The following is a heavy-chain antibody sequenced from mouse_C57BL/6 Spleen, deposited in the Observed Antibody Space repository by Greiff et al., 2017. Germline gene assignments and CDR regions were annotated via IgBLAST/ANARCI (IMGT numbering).Heavy chain of an antibody. CDR2: ISSGSSTI. D-gene: IGHD2-4*01. Sequence: EVNVVESGGGLVKPGGSLKLSCAASGFTFSDYGMHWVRQAPEKGLEWVAYISSGSSTIYYADTVKGRFTISRDNAKNTLFLQMTSLRSEDTAMYYCARIYYDYYYYAMDYWGQGTSVTVSS. CDR1: GFTFSDYG. J-gene: IGHJ4*01. V-gene: IGHV5-17*01. CDR3: ARIYYDYYYYAMDY.